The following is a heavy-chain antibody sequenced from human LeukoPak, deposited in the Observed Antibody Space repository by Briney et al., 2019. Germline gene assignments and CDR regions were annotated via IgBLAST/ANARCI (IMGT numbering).Heavy chain of an antibody. CDR1: GFTFSSYG. CDR2: IWYDGSNK. D-gene: IGHD5-18*01. CDR3: AKATDTAMVTGFDY. V-gene: IGHV3-33*06. Sequence: GSLRFSCAASGFTFSSYGMHWVRQAPGKGLEWVAVIWYDGSNKYYADSVKSRFTISRDNSKNTLYLQMNSLRAEDTAVYYCAKATDTAMVTGFDYWGQGTLVTVSS. J-gene: IGHJ4*02.